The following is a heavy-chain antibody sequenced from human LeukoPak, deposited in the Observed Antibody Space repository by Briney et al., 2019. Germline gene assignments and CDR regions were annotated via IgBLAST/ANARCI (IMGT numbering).Heavy chain of an antibody. Sequence: GGSLRLSCAASGFTFSSYGMHWVRQAPGKGLEWVAVISYDGSNKYYADSVKGRFTISRDNSKNTLYLQMNSLRAEDTVVYYCAKEGVPTYYYDSSGYYDYWGQGTLVTVSS. D-gene: IGHD3-22*01. CDR1: GFTFSSYG. V-gene: IGHV3-30*18. CDR2: ISYDGSNK. CDR3: AKEGVPTYYYDSSGYYDY. J-gene: IGHJ4*02.